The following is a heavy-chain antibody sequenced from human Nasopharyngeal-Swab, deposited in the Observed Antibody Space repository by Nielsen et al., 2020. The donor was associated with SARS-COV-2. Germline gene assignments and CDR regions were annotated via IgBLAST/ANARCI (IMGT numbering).Heavy chain of an antibody. CDR1: GFTFSSYG. Sequence: GESLKISCAASGFTFSSYGMHWVRQAPGKGLEWVAVISYDGSNKYYADSVKGRFTISRDNSKNTLYLQMNSLRAEDTAVYYCAKDGGGLNNFDYWGQGTLVTVPS. V-gene: IGHV3-30*18. D-gene: IGHD3-16*01. J-gene: IGHJ4*02. CDR3: AKDGGGLNNFDY. CDR2: ISYDGSNK.